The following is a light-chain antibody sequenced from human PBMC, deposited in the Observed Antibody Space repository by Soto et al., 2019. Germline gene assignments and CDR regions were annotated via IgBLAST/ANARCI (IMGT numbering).Light chain of an antibody. V-gene: IGKV3-15*01. CDR1: QSVSSN. Sequence: GERATLSCRASQSVSSNLAWYQQKPGQAPRLLIYGASTRATGIPARFSGSGSGTEFTLTISSLQSEDFAVYYCQQYNNWPPMTFGQGTKVDIK. CDR3: QQYNNWPPMT. CDR2: GAS. J-gene: IGKJ1*01.